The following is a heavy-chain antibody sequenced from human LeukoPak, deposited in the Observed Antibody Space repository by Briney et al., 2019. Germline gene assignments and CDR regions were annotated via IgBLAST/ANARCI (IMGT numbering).Heavy chain of an antibody. D-gene: IGHD2-15*01. Sequence: ASVKVSCKASGYTFTGYYMHWVRQAPGQGREWMGWINPNSGGTNYAQKFQGRVTMTRDTSNSTAYMELSRLRSDDTAVYYCARDLRVYCSGGSCYPPLGYWGQGTLVTVSS. CDR2: INPNSGGT. J-gene: IGHJ4*02. V-gene: IGHV1-2*02. CDR1: GYTFTGYY. CDR3: ARDLRVYCSGGSCYPPLGY.